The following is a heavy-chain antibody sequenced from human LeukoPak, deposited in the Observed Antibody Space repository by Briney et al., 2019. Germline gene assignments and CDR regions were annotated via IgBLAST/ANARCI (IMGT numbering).Heavy chain of an antibody. CDR2: ISSSSSFR. D-gene: IGHD4-17*01. CDR3: ARNVPHYGDYSAANYYYYGMDV. V-gene: IGHV3-21*01. Sequence: RGSLRLSCAGSGFTFSSHSINWVRRAPGKGLEWVSSISSSSSFRYYADSVRGRFTISRDNAKNSVYLQMNSLRAEDTAVYYCARNVPHYGDYSAANYYYYGMDVWGQGTTVTVSS. CDR1: GFTFSSHS. J-gene: IGHJ6*02.